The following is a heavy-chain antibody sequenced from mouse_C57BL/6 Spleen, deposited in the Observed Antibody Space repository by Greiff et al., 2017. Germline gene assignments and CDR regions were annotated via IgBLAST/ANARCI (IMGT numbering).Heavy chain of an antibody. CDR3: ARDNTRGDFDV. D-gene: IGHD1-3*01. CDR2: ILPGSGST. V-gene: IGHV1-9*01. J-gene: IGHJ1*03. Sequence: VQLQQSGAELMKPGASVKLSCKATGYTFTGYWIEWVKQRPGHGLEWIGEILPGSGSTNYNEKFKGKATLTVAKCSSTAYMELRSLTSEDTAVYYCARDNTRGDFDVWGTGTTVTVSS. CDR1: GYTFTGYW.